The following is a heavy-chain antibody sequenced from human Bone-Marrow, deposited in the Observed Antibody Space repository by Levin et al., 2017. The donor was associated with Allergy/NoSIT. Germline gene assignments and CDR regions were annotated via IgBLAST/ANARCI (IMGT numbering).Heavy chain of an antibody. CDR3: AREYYGLLTGYYLDQ. Sequence: GGSLRLSCAASGFSFNTFEMNWVRQAPGKGLEWVSYISSSGSTTHYGDSVKGRFTISRDNAKNSLFPNMNSLRAEDTAIYYCAREYYGLLTGYYLDQWGQGTLVTVSS. D-gene: IGHD3-9*01. CDR1: GFSFNTFE. CDR2: ISSSGSTT. V-gene: IGHV3-48*03. J-gene: IGHJ4*02.